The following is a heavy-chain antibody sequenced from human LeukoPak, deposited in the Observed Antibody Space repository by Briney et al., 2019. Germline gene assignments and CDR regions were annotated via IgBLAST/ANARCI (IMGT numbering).Heavy chain of an antibody. CDR3: ARDREGLANFDY. J-gene: IGHJ4*02. CDR2: IDHNSGGT. Sequence: SVTVSCTASGYTFTGRFIHWVRQAPGQGLEWMGWIDHNSGGTDYAHKFRGRVTMTRDTSTSTAYMDLSSLISDDTAVYYCARDREGLANFDYWGQGTLVTVSS. CDR1: GYTFTGRF. V-gene: IGHV1-2*02. D-gene: IGHD2-21*01.